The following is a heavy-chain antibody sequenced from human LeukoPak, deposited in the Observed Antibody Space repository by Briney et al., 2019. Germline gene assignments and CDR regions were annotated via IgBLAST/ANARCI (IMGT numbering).Heavy chain of an antibody. CDR3: ARGYGYYNFDY. Sequence: EWIARIYTSGSTNYIPSLKSRFTMSVDTSKNQFSLKLSSVTAADTAVYYCARGYGYYNFDYWGQGTLVTVSS. V-gene: IGHV4-4*07. J-gene: IGHJ4*02. CDR2: IYTSGST. D-gene: IGHD3-22*01.